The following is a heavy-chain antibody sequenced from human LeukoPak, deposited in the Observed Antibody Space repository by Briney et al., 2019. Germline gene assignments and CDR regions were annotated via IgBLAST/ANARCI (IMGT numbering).Heavy chain of an antibody. CDR1: GFTFSSYS. J-gene: IGHJ4*02. Sequence: GGSLRLSCAASGFTFSSYSMNWVRQAPGKGLKWVSSISSSSSYIYYADSVKGRFTISRDNAKNSLYLQMNSLRAEDTAVYYCARFDGSGSYYPYYFDCWGQGTLVTVSS. D-gene: IGHD3-10*01. CDR3: ARFDGSGSYYPYYFDC. CDR2: ISSSSSYI. V-gene: IGHV3-21*01.